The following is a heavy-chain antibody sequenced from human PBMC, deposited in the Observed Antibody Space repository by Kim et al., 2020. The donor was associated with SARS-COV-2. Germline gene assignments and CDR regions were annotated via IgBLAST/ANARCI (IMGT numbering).Heavy chain of an antibody. V-gene: IGHV1-69*13. J-gene: IGHJ5*02. CDR3: ARQDSSGYYPAERVWFDP. CDR1: GGTFSSYA. Sequence: SVKVSCKASGGTFSSYAISWVRQAPGQGLEWMGGIIPIFGTANYAQKFQGRVTITADESTSTAYMELSSLRSEDTAVYYCARQDSSGYYPAERVWFDPWGQGTLVTVSS. CDR2: IIPIFGTA. D-gene: IGHD3-22*01.